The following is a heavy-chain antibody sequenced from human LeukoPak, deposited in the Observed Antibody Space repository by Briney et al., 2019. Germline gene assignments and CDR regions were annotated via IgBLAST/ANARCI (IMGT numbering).Heavy chain of an antibody. CDR2: MRYDGSNE. Sequence: GGSLRLSCAASGFTFRTYGMHWVRQAPGKGLEWVAFMRYDGSNEYYADSVKGRFTISRDNSKNTLYLQMNSLRAEDTAVYYCASNVQYYYDSSGYPVADAFDIWGQGTMVTVSS. J-gene: IGHJ3*02. CDR1: GFTFRTYG. CDR3: ASNVQYYYDSSGYPVADAFDI. D-gene: IGHD3-22*01. V-gene: IGHV3-30*02.